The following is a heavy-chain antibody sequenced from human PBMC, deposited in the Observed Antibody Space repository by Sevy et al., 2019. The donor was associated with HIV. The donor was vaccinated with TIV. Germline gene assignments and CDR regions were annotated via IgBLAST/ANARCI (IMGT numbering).Heavy chain of an antibody. J-gene: IGHJ4*02. CDR1: GGSISSYY. CDR2: IYYSGST. Sequence: SETLSLTCTVSGGSISSYYWSWIRQPPGKGLEWIGYIYYSGSTNYNPSLKSRVTISVDTSKNQFSLKLSSVTAADTAMYYCARARDGYNPYYFDYWGQGTLVTVSS. CDR3: ARARDGYNPYYFDY. D-gene: IGHD5-12*01. V-gene: IGHV4-59*13.